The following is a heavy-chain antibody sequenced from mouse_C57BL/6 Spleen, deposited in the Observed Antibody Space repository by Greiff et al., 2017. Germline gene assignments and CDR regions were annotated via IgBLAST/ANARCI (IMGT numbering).Heavy chain of an antibody. CDR1: GFTFTDYY. Sequence: EVKLVESGGGLVQPGGSLSLSCAASGFTFTDYYMSWVRQPPGKALEWLGFIRNKANGYTTEYSASVKGRFTISRDNSQSILYLQMTALRAEDSATYYCARGPIYYDYGYFEVWGTGTTVTVSS. V-gene: IGHV7-3*01. CDR2: IRNKANGYTT. J-gene: IGHJ1*03. CDR3: ARGPIYYDYGYFEV. D-gene: IGHD2-4*01.